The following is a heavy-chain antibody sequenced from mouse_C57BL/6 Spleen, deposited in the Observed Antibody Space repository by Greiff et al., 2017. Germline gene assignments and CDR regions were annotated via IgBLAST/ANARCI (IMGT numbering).Heavy chain of an antibody. J-gene: IGHJ2*01. CDR1: GYSITSGYY. CDR3: ARPDYYGSFDY. D-gene: IGHD1-1*01. V-gene: IGHV3-6*01. CDR2: ISYDGSN. Sequence: EVKLMESGPGLVKPSQSLSLTCSVTGYSITSGYYWNWIRQFPGNKLEWMGYISYDGSNNYNPSLKNRISITRDTSKNQFFLKLNSVTTEDTATYYCARPDYYGSFDYWGQGTTLTVSS.